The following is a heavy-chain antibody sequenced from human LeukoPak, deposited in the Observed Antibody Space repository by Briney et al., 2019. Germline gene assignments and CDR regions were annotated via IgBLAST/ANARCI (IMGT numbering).Heavy chain of an antibody. CDR3: ARELPSGDYFDY. Sequence: ASVHVSCKATGYPFTSYFMHWVRQAPGQGLEWMGIINPSVGSKIYAQKFQGRVTMTRDTSTSTVHMELSSLRSEDTAAYYCARELPSGDYFDYWGQGTLVTVSS. J-gene: IGHJ4*02. CDR1: GYPFTSYF. V-gene: IGHV1-46*01. CDR2: INPSVGSK. D-gene: IGHD3-10*01.